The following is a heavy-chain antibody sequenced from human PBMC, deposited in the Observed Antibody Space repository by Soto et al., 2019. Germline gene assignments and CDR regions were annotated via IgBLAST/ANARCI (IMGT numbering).Heavy chain of an antibody. Sequence: EVQLLESGGGSVQPGGSLRLSCAATGFTFNNYAMHWVRRPPGKGLEWVSSISHSGGTTYYADSVKGRFSISRDSLAGTLYLQRNRLRAEDTALYYCAKGRGQNWNVDYWGQGTLVTVSP. D-gene: IGHD1-1*01. CDR1: GFTFNNYA. V-gene: IGHV3-23*01. CDR3: AKGRGQNWNVDY. CDR2: ISHSGGTT. J-gene: IGHJ4*02.